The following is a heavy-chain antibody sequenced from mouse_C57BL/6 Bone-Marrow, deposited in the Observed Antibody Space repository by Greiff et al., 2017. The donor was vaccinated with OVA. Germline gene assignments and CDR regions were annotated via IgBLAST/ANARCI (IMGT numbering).Heavy chain of an antibody. CDR3: ARNYYYGSSSYYAMDY. D-gene: IGHD1-1*01. Sequence: QVQLKESGPGLVQPSQSLSITCTVSGFSLTSYGVHRVRQSPGKGLEWLGVIWSGGSTDYNAAFISRLSISKDNSKSQVFFKMNSLQADDTAIYYCARNYYYGSSSYYAMDYWGQGTSVTVSS. J-gene: IGHJ4*01. CDR2: IWSGGST. CDR1: GFSLTSYG. V-gene: IGHV2-2*01.